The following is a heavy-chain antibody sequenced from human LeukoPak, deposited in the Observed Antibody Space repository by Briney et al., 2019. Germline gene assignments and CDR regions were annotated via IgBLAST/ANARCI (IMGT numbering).Heavy chain of an antibody. CDR3: ARDLGMGASPFFDI. V-gene: IGHV3-11*01. CDR1: GFTFTDHY. D-gene: IGHD1-26*01. Sequence: GGSLRLSCAASGFTFTDHYMSWVRQAPGKGLEWVSYISSGGDIIYYADSVKGRFTISRDNAKNSLFLQMNSLRAEDTAVYYCARDLGMGASPFFDIWGQGTMVTVSS. J-gene: IGHJ3*02. CDR2: ISSGGDII.